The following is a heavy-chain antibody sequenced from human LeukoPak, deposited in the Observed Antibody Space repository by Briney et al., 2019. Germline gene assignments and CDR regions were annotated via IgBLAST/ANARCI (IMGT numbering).Heavy chain of an antibody. V-gene: IGHV3-23*01. CDR3: AKVFGSSWYGFYFDY. CDR1: GFTFSSYA. CDR2: ISGSGGST. D-gene: IGHD6-13*01. Sequence: PGGSLRLSCAASGFTFSSYAMSWVRQAPGKGLEWVSAISGSGGSTYYADSVKGRFTISRDNSKNTLYLQMNSLRAEDTAVYYCAKVFGSSWYGFYFDYWGQGTLVTVPS. J-gene: IGHJ4*02.